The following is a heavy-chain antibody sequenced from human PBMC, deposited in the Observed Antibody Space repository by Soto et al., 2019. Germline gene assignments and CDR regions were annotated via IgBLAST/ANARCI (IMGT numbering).Heavy chain of an antibody. J-gene: IGHJ6*02. D-gene: IGHD2-15*01. V-gene: IGHV3-21*01. CDR2: IRGFSPYT. CDR3: ARDRGYDAHDYYYNAMDV. Sequence: PXGSLRLSFVASGLTFRPYTTNGVGQAPGKGLEWVSGIRGFSPYTFYAESVKGRFTISRDNAKNSLYLQMNSLGVEDTAVYYCARDRGYDAHDYYYNAMDVWGQGTTVTVSS. CDR1: GLTFRPYT.